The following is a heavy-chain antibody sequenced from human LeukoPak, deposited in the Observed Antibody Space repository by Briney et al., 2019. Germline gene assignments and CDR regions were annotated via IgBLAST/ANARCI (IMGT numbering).Heavy chain of an antibody. CDR1: GYTFTSYG. CDR3: ARWAGYGSGSYYNSDGAFDI. J-gene: IGHJ3*02. V-gene: IGHV1-18*01. CDR2: ISAYNGNT. Sequence: ASVKVSCKASGYTFTSYGISWVRQAPGQGLEWMGWISAYNGNTNYAQKLQGRVTMTTGTSTSTAYMEPRSLRSDDTAVYYCARWAGYGSGSYYNSDGAFDIWGQGTMVTVSS. D-gene: IGHD3-10*01.